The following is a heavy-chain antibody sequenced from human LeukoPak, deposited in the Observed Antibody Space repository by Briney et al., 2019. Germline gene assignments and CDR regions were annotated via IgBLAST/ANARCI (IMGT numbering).Heavy chain of an antibody. V-gene: IGHV6-1*01. D-gene: IGHD3-22*01. Sequence: SQTLSLTCTISGDSVSSNSAAWSWIRQSPSRGLEWLGRTYHRSKWYNDYAVFVKSRITVNPDTSKNQFSLQLNSVTSEDTAVYYCARDDDSSDDAFDIWGQGTMVTVSS. CDR3: ARDDDSSDDAFDI. CDR2: TYHRSKWYN. CDR1: GDSVSSNSAA. J-gene: IGHJ3*02.